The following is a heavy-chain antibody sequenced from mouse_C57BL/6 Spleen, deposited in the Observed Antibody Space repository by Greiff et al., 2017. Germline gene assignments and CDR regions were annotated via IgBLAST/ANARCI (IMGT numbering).Heavy chain of an antibody. CDR3: ASDYYGSSYWLAY. D-gene: IGHD1-1*01. J-gene: IGHJ3*01. CDR1: GFNIKDYY. CDR2: IDPEDGET. Sequence: VQLQQSGAELVKPGASVKLSCTASGFNIKDYYMHWVKQRTEQGLEWIGRIDPEDGETKYAPKFQGKATITADTSSNTAYLQLSSLTSEDTAVYYCASDYYGSSYWLAYWGQGTLVTVSA. V-gene: IGHV14-2*01.